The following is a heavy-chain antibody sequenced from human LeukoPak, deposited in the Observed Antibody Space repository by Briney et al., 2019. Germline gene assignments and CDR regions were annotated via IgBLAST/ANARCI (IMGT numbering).Heavy chain of an antibody. D-gene: IGHD6-13*01. V-gene: IGHV3-20*01. CDR2: INWNGGST. Sequence: PGGSLRLSCAASGFTFDDYGMSWVRQAQGKGLEWVSGINWNGGSTGYADSVKGRFTISRDNAKNSLYLQMNSLRAEDTALYHCARDNGLAAEHLDAFDIWGQGTMVTVSS. CDR1: GFTFDDYG. CDR3: ARDNGLAAEHLDAFDI. J-gene: IGHJ3*02.